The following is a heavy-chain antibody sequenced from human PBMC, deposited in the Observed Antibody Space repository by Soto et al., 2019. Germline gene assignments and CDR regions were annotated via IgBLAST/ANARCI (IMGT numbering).Heavy chain of an antibody. CDR2: GYYSGST. V-gene: IGHV4-39*01. CDR3: ARGRVVLWFGELWGFDY. Sequence: PSETLSLTCTVSGGAISSSSYYWRWIRQPPGKGREWIGSGYYSGSTYYNPSLKSRATRSVDTSKNQFSVKLSSVTAADTAVYYCARGRVVLWFGELWGFDYWGQGTLVTVSS. J-gene: IGHJ4*01. D-gene: IGHD3-10*01. CDR1: GGAISSSSYY.